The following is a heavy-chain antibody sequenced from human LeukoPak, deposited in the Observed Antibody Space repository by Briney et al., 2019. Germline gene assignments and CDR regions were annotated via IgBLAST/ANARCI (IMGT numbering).Heavy chain of an antibody. D-gene: IGHD6-13*01. CDR3: ARVRYSSSWFVDY. J-gene: IGHJ4*02. V-gene: IGHV4-59*01. CDR2: IYYSGNT. CDR1: GGSTRSDY. Sequence: SETLSLTCTVSGGSTRSDYWGWVRQPPGRGLEWIRYIYYSGNTNYNPSLKSRVAISLDTSRNLFSLKLKSVTAADTAVYYCARVRYSSSWFVDYWGQGAPVTVSS.